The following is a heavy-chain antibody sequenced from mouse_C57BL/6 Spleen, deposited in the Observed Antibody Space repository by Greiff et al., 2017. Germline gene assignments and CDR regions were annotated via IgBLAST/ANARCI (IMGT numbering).Heavy chain of an antibody. CDR2: LSSGSSTI. D-gene: IGHD1-3*01. J-gene: IGHJ2*01. Sequence: EVMLVASGGGLMKPGGSLKLSCAASGFTFSDYGMHWVRQAPEKGLEWVAYLSSGSSTIYYADTVKGRFTISRDNAKNTLFLQMTSLRSEDTAMYYCARESNYFDYWGKGTTLTVSS. CDR3: ARESNYFDY. CDR1: GFTFSDYG. V-gene: IGHV5-17*01.